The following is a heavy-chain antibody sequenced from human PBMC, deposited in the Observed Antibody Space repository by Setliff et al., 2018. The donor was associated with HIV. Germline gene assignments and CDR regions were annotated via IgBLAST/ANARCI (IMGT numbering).Heavy chain of an antibody. J-gene: IGHJ6*03. V-gene: IGHV1-69*13. CDR3: AKGERRVADISDLNYMGV. CDR2: IIPIFNTA. D-gene: IGHD1-1*01. CDR1: GGTFSSDA. Sequence: SVKVSCKASGGTFSSDAISWVRQATGQGLEWMGGIIPIFNTANYAQKVQGRVTITADESTRTAYMELSSLRSEDTAVYYCAKGERRVADISDLNYMGVWGKGTMVTVSS.